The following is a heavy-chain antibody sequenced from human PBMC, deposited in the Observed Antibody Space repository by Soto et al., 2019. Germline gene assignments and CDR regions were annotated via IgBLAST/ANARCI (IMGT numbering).Heavy chain of an antibody. CDR3: ATIYQLPSYFDY. CDR2: ISSSSSYI. Sequence: GGSLRLSCAASGFTFSSYSMNWVRQAPGKGLEWVSSISSSSSYIYYADSVKGRFTISRDNAKSSLYPQMNSLRAEDTAVYYCATIYQLPSYFDYWGQGTLVTVSS. CDR1: GFTFSSYS. V-gene: IGHV3-21*01. J-gene: IGHJ4*02. D-gene: IGHD2-2*02.